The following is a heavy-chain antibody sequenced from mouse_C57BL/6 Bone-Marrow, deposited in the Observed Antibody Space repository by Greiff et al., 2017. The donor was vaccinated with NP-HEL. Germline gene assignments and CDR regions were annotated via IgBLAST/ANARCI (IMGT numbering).Heavy chain of an antibody. D-gene: IGHD2-14*01. CDR2: IDPSDSYT. V-gene: IGHV1-50*01. CDR3: AREVRRDY. Sequence: VQLQQPGAELVKPGASVKLSCKASGYTFTSYWMQWVKQRPGQGLEWIGEIDPSDSYTNYNQKFKGKATLTVDTSSSTAYMQLSSLTSEDSAVYYCAREVRRDYWGQGTTLTVSS. J-gene: IGHJ2*01. CDR1: GYTFTSYW.